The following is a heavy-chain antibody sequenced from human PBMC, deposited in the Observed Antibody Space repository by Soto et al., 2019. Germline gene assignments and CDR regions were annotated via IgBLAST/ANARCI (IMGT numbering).Heavy chain of an antibody. D-gene: IGHD6-13*01. J-gene: IGHJ6*02. Sequence: EVQLVESGGDLVQPGGSLRLSCAASGFIFSDYTMTWVRQAPGRGLEFVSHISSSGDAIFYAESVKGRFTVSRDNAKNSLYLQMNSLRDDDTAVYFCARDHGGSTWFVGVYYFFGMDVWCQGTAVTVSS. V-gene: IGHV3-48*02. CDR3: ARDHGGSTWFVGVYYFFGMDV. CDR2: ISSSGDAI. CDR1: GFIFSDYT.